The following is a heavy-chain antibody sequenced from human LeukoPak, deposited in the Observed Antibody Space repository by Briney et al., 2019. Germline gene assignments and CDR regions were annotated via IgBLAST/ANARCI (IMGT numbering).Heavy chain of an antibody. CDR3: ARGPRAIVVVIRPYYFDY. J-gene: IGHJ4*02. D-gene: IGHD3-22*01. CDR2: IYYSGST. CDR1: GGSISSYY. V-gene: IGHV4-59*01. Sequence: SETLSLTCTVSGGSISSYYWSWIRQPPGKGLEWIGYIYYSGSTNYNPSLKSRVTISVDTSKNQFSLKLSSVTAADTAVYYCARGPRAIVVVIRPYYFDYWGQGTLVTVSS.